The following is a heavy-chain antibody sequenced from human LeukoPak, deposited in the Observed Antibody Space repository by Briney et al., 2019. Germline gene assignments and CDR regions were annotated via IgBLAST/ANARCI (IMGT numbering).Heavy chain of an antibody. J-gene: IGHJ4*02. CDR3: ARGGGSWSYYDSSGQYPY. D-gene: IGHD3-22*01. CDR1: GYTFTSYY. CDR2: INPSGGST. V-gene: IGHV1-46*01. Sequence: ASVKVSCKASGYTFTSYYMHWVRQAPGQGLEWIGIINPSGGSTSYAQKFQGRVTMTRDMSTSTVYMELSSLRSEDTAVYYCARGGGSWSYYDSSGQYPYWGQGTLVTVSS.